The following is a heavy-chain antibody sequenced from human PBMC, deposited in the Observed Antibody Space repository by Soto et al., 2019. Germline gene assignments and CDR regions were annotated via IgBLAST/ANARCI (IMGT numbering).Heavy chain of an antibody. D-gene: IGHD3-3*01. Sequence: SETLSLTCAVYGGSFSGYYWSWIRQPPGKGLEWIGEINHSESTNYNPSLKSRVTISVDTSKNQFSLKLSSVTAADTAVYYCARGLTYYDFWSGPQPSNWFDPWGQGTLVTVSS. V-gene: IGHV4-34*01. CDR2: INHSEST. CDR1: GGSFSGYY. J-gene: IGHJ5*02. CDR3: ARGLTYYDFWSGPQPSNWFDP.